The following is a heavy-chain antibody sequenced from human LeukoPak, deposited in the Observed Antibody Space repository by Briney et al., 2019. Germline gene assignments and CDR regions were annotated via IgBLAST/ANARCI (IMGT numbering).Heavy chain of an antibody. CDR3: AKVRLYGNYPEIDY. CDR2: TSGSGGRT. CDR1: GFTFSSYA. Sequence: GGSLRLSCVASGFTFSSYAINWVRQAPGKGLEWVSGTSGSGGRTYYADSVKGRFTISRENSKNTLYLQMNSLRAEDTAVYYCAKVRLYGNYPEIDYWGQGTLVAVSS. V-gene: IGHV3-23*01. J-gene: IGHJ4*02. D-gene: IGHD4-11*01.